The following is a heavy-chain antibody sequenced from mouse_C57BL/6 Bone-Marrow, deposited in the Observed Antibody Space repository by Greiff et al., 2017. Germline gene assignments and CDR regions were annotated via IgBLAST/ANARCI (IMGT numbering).Heavy chain of an antibody. J-gene: IGHJ3*01. Sequence: VQLKESGAELVRPGASVKLSCTASGFNIKDYYMHWVKQRPEQGLEWIGRIDPEDGDTEYAPKFQGKATMTADTSSNTAYLQLSSLTSEDTAVYYCTSSCYSNSAWFAYWGQGTLVTVSA. V-gene: IGHV14-1*01. CDR3: TSSCYSNSAWFAY. CDR1: GFNIKDYY. D-gene: IGHD2-5*01. CDR2: IDPEDGDT.